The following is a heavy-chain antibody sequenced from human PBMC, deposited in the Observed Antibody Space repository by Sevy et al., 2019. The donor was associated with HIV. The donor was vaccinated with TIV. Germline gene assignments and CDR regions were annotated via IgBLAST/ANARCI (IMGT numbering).Heavy chain of an antibody. CDR1: GFTFSDYY. J-gene: IGHJ6*02. Sequence: GGSLRLSCAASGFTFSDYYMSWIRQAPGKGLEWVSYISSSGSTIYYADSVKGRFTISRDNAKNSLYLQMNSLRVEDTAVYYCARDDVRYYYGSGSYSDGMDVWGQGTTVTVSS. CDR3: ARDDVRYYYGSGSYSDGMDV. D-gene: IGHD3-10*01. V-gene: IGHV3-11*01. CDR2: ISSSGSTI.